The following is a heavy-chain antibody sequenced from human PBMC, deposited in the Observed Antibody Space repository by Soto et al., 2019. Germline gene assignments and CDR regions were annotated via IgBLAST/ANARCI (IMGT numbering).Heavy chain of an antibody. V-gene: IGHV3-23*01. CDR1: GSTFSSYA. J-gene: IGHJ3*01. CDR2: ISGSGDST. Sequence: GSLRLSCAASGSTFSSYAMSWVRQAPGKGLEWVSVISGSGDSTYYADSVKGRFTISRDNSKDTLYVQMNSLRAEDTAVYYCARELGYCSGGSCYMDGAFDFWGQGTMVAVSS. CDR3: ARELGYCSGGSCYMDGAFDF. D-gene: IGHD2-15*01.